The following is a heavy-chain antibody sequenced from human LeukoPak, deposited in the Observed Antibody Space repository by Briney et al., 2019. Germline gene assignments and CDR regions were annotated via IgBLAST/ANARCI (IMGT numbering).Heavy chain of an antibody. CDR1: GSTFSNYA. V-gene: IGHV3-23*01. CDR2: ISGSGGST. Sequence: GSLRLSCAASGSTFSNYAMSWVRQAPGKGLEWVSAISGSGGSTYYADSVKGRFTISRDNSKNTLYLQMNSLRAEDTAVYYCAKDGEYCSSTSCSLDYWGQGTLVTVSS. CDR3: AKDGEYCSSTSCSLDY. D-gene: IGHD2-2*01. J-gene: IGHJ4*02.